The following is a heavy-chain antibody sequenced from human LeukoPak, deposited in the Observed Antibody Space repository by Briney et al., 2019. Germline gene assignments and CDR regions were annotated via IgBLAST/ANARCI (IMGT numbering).Heavy chain of an antibody. CDR2: INTISGGT. CDR3: ARGREVAGTVGY. D-gene: IGHD6-19*01. V-gene: IGHV1-2*02. J-gene: IGHJ4*02. CDR1: GYTFTGYY. Sequence: ASVKASCKASGYTFTGYYMHWVRQAPGQGLEWIGWINTISGGTNYAQKFQGRVTMTRDTSISTAYMELSRLTSDDTAVYYCARGREVAGTVGYWGQGTLVTVSS.